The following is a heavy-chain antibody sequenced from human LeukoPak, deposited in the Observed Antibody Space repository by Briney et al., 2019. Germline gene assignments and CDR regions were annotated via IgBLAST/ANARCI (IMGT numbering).Heavy chain of an antibody. D-gene: IGHD3-10*01. J-gene: IGHJ4*02. V-gene: IGHV1-69*04. CDR3: ARGYGSGSYNY. CDR1: GGTFSSYA. Sequence: ASVKVSCKASGGTFSSYAISWVRQAPGQGLEWMGRIIPILGIANYAQKFQGRVTITAGKSTSTAYMELSSLRSEDTAVYYCARGYGSGSYNYWGQGTLVTVSS. CDR2: IIPILGIA.